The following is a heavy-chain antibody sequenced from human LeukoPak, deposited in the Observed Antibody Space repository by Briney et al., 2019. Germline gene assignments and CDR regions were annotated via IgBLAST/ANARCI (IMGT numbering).Heavy chain of an antibody. CDR1: GYSFIDYY. D-gene: IGHD7-27*01. Sequence: ASVKVSCKASGYSFIDYYIHWVRQAPGQGLEWMGWISPNSGGTDYAQKFLGRVTMTRDTSISTAYMELSSLTSDDTAVYYCAIQPWGSGNNWYFDFWGRGTLVTVSS. V-gene: IGHV1-2*02. J-gene: IGHJ2*01. CDR3: AIQPWGSGNNWYFDF. CDR2: ISPNSGGT.